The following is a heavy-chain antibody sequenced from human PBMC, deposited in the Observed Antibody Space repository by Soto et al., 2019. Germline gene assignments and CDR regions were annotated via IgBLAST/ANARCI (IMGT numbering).Heavy chain of an antibody. Sequence: GGSLRLSCAASGFTFSSYAMSWVRQAPGKGLEWVSAISGSGGSTYYADSVKGRFTISRDNSKNTLYLQMNSLRAEDTAVYYCAKGDRRYYYYYMDVWGKGTTVTVSS. V-gene: IGHV3-23*01. J-gene: IGHJ6*03. CDR2: ISGSGGST. CDR1: GFTFSSYA. CDR3: AKGDRRYYYYYMDV.